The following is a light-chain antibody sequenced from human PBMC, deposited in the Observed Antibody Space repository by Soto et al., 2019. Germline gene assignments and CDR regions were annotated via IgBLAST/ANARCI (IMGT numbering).Light chain of an antibody. CDR3: QQYGRTPWT. CDR1: QSITSSY. Sequence: EMVLTPPPGILSFSPGERTTLSCRVSQSITSSYLAWYQQKPGQTPRLLIYGASRRATGIPDRFRGSGSGTDFTLTISRLEPEDFAVYYCQQYGRTPWTFGQGTKVDIK. V-gene: IGKV3-20*01. J-gene: IGKJ1*01. CDR2: GAS.